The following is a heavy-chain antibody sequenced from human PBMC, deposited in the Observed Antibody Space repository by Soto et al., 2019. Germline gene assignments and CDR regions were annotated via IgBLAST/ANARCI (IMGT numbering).Heavy chain of an antibody. D-gene: IGHD2-21*01. CDR1: GGSISRYY. CDR2: MYNTGST. Sequence: QVRLQESGPELVKPSETLSLTCTVSGGSISRYYWSWIRQPPGKGLEWIGYMYNTGSTIYNPSLKSRVTISVDTSKNQFSLRLNSVTAADTAVYYCARDLWGYCGADCYPLDVWGQGTTVTVSS. V-gene: IGHV4-59*01. CDR3: ARDLWGYCGADCYPLDV. J-gene: IGHJ6*02.